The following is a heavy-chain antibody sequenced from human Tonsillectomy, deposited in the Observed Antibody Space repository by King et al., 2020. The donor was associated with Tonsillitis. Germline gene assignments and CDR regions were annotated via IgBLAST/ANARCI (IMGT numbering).Heavy chain of an antibody. D-gene: IGHD4-17*01. CDR1: GFTFSSYW. J-gene: IGHJ2*01. V-gene: IGHV3-7*01. Sequence: VQLVESGGGLVQPGGSLRLSCAASGFTFSSYWMSWVRQAPGKGLEWVANIKQDGSEKDYVDSVKGRFTISRENAKNSLYLQMNSPRAEDTAVYYCARDQATVTSRGYFDLWGRGTLVTVSS. CDR2: IKQDGSEK. CDR3: ARDQATVTSRGYFDL.